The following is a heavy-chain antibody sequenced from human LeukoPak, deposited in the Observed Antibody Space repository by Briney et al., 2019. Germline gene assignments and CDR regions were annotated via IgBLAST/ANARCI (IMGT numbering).Heavy chain of an antibody. V-gene: IGHV1-2*02. J-gene: IGHJ5*02. Sequence: ASVKVSCKASGYTFTGYYMHWVRQAPGQGLEWMGWINPNSGGTNYAQKFQGRATMTRDTSISTVYMELSRLRSDDTAVYYCARAVMVRGVIQEYLSWFDPWGQGTLVTVSS. CDR3: ARAVMVRGVIQEYLSWFDP. CDR1: GYTFTGYY. D-gene: IGHD3-10*01. CDR2: INPNSGGT.